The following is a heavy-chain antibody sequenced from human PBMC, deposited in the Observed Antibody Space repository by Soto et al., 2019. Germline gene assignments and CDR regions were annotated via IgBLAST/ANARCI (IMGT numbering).Heavy chain of an antibody. J-gene: IGHJ6*02. Sequence: QVQLQQWGAGLLKPSETLSLTCAVYGGSFSGYYWTWIRQAPGKGLEWIGEINHCGGTNYNSSLKSRVTISVDTSKNQFSLILYSVTAAATAVYYCARDRQYYQFWSGCQNEGPCAMDVWGQGTKVTVSS. CDR1: GGSFSGYY. CDR3: ARDRQYYQFWSGCQNEGPCAMDV. D-gene: IGHD3-3*02. V-gene: IGHV4-34*02. CDR2: INHCGGT.